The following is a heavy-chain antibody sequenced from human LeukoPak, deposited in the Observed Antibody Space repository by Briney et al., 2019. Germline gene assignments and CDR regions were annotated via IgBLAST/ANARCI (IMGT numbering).Heavy chain of an antibody. V-gene: IGHV3-66*01. CDR2: IYSGGST. CDR1: GFTVSSNY. D-gene: IGHD2-15*01. J-gene: IGHJ4*02. CDR3: ARVLRWYCSGGSCYYFDY. Sequence: TGGSLRLSCAASGFTVSSNYMSWVRQAPGKGLEWVSVIYSGGSTYYPDSVKGRFTISRDNSKNTLYLQMNSLRAEDTAVYYCARVLRWYCSGGSCYYFDYWGQGTLVTVSS.